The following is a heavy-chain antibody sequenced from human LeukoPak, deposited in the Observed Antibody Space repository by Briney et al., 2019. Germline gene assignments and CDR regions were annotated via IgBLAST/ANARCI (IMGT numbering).Heavy chain of an antibody. CDR2: IKSKTDGGTT. V-gene: IGHV3-15*01. CDR3: TTALGYCSSTSCPGDY. D-gene: IGHD2-2*01. J-gene: IGHJ4*02. Sequence: GGSLRLSCAASGLTFSSYAMTWVRQAPGKGLEWVGRIKSKTDGGTTDYAAPVKGRFTISRDDSKNTLYLQMNSLKTEDTAVYYCTTALGYCSSTSCPGDYWGQGTLVTVSS. CDR1: GLTFSSYA.